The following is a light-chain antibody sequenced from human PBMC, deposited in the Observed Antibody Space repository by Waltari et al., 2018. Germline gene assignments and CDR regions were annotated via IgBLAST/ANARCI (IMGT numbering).Light chain of an antibody. J-gene: IGLJ1*01. CDR3: SSYTSSNNCV. Sequence: QSALTQPPSASGSPGQSVTISCPGTSSDVGGYDFVSWYQQHPGKAPKLIIYEVNKRPSGVPDRFSGSKSGNTASLTVSGLQAEDEADYYCSSYTSSNNCVFGTGTKVTVL. CDR1: SSDVGGYDF. CDR2: EVN. V-gene: IGLV2-8*01.